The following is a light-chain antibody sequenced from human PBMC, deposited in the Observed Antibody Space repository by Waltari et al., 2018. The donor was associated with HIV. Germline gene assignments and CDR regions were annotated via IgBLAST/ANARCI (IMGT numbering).Light chain of an antibody. CDR3: LSADSSGTYWV. CDR2: KGK. J-gene: IGLJ3*02. Sequence: SSELTQPPSVSVSQGQMARITCSGDALPTKYFYWYQQKPGQAHVLGIYKGKWRPSGIPERFSGSSSGTMVTLTISGVQAEDEADYYCLSADSSGTYWVFGGGTEVTVL. CDR1: ALPTKY. V-gene: IGLV3-16*01.